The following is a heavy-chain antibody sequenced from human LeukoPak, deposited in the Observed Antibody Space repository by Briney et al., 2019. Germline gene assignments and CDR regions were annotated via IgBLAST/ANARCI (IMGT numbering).Heavy chain of an antibody. CDR1: GGSISSYY. Sequence: SETLSLTCTVSGGSISSYYWSWIRQPPGKGLEWIGYIYYSGSTNYNPSLKSRFTISVDTSKNQFSLKLSSVTAADTAVYYCARGGGMVYYDSSGYPNLDAFDIWGQGTMVTVSS. D-gene: IGHD3-22*01. V-gene: IGHV4-59*08. J-gene: IGHJ3*02. CDR3: ARGGGMVYYDSSGYPNLDAFDI. CDR2: IYYSGST.